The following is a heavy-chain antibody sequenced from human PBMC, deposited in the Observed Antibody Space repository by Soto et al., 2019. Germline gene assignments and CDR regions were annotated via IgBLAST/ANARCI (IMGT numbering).Heavy chain of an antibody. CDR1: GFTFGTTD. CDR2: IDGSGGIT. V-gene: IGHV3-23*01. Sequence: GGSLRLSCAASGFTFGTTDMSWVRQAPGEGLEWVSTIDGSGGITYYADSVKGRFTISRDNSRNTVYLQMNSLRGDDTALYYCVKNSGWFTTWGKGALVTVSS. CDR3: VKNSGWFTT. J-gene: IGHJ5*02. D-gene: IGHD6-19*01.